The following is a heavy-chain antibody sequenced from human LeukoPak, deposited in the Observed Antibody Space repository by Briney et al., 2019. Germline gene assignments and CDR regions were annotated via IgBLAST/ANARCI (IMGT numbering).Heavy chain of an antibody. J-gene: IGHJ6*02. CDR2: IYSGGST. D-gene: IGHD6-13*01. CDR1: GFTFSSYA. Sequence: GGSLRLSCAASGFTFSSYAMSWVRQAPGKGLEWVSVIYSGGSTYYADSVKGRFTISRDNSKNTLYLQMNSLRAEDTAVYYCASPGAAAGTYYYYGMGVWGQGTTVTVSS. CDR3: ASPGAAAGTYYYYGMGV. V-gene: IGHV3-66*01.